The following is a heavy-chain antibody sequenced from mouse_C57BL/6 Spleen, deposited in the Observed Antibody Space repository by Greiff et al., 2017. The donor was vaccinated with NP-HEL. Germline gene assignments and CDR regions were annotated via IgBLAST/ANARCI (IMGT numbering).Heavy chain of an antibody. V-gene: IGHV1-39*01. J-gene: IGHJ4*01. CDR1: GYSFTDYN. D-gene: IGHD2-1*01. CDR2: INPNYGTT. Sequence: EVKLVESGPELVKPGASVKISCKASGYSFTDYNMNWVKQSNGKSLEWIGVINPNYGTTSYNQKFKGKATLTVDQSSSTAYMQLNSLTSEDSAVYYCASAYGKGAMDYWGQGTSVTVSS. CDR3: ASAYGKGAMDY.